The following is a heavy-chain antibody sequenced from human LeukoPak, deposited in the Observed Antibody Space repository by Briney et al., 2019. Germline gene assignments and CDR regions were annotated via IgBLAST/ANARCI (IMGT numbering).Heavy chain of an antibody. Sequence: SETLSLTCAVYGGSFSGYCWSWIRQPPGKGLEWIGEINHSGSTSYNPSLKSRVTISVDTSKNQFSLKLSSVTAADTAVYYCAGEYDILTGYPFGPWGQGTLVTVSS. V-gene: IGHV4-34*01. D-gene: IGHD3-9*01. J-gene: IGHJ5*02. CDR1: GGSFSGYC. CDR2: INHSGST. CDR3: AGEYDILTGYPFGP.